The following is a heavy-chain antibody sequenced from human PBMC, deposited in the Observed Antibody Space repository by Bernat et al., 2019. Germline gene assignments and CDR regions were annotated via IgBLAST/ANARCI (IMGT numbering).Heavy chain of an antibody. CDR1: GASIRSNY. CDR3: AREISSAYYHFDY. V-gene: IGHV4-59*01. J-gene: IGHJ4*02. Sequence: QVQLQESGPGLVKPSETLSLTCIVSGASIRSNYWGWIRQPPGKGLEWIGYFDYTGSTNYNPSLKSRVTISGDTSRNQFSLQMSAVTAADTAVYCCAREISSAYYHFDYWGQGILVTVSS. D-gene: IGHD6-19*01. CDR2: FDYTGST.